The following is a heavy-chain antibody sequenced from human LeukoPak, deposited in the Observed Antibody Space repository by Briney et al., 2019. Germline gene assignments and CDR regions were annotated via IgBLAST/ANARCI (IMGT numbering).Heavy chain of an antibody. Sequence: GGSLRLSCAASGFSFSTYEMNWVRQAPGKGLEWVAVIWYDGSKKYYADSVKGRFTISRDNSKNTLYLQMDSLRAEDTAVYYCARGRIGELIPYYFDYWGQGTLVTVS. V-gene: IGHV3-33*08. J-gene: IGHJ4*02. CDR1: GFSFSTYE. CDR2: IWYDGSKK. D-gene: IGHD3-10*01. CDR3: ARGRIGELIPYYFDY.